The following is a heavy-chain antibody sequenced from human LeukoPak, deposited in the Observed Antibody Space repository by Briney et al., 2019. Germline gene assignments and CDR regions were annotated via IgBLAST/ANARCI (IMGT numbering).Heavy chain of an antibody. V-gene: IGHV3-7*01. Sequence: PGGSLRLSCAASGFSFSSYWMSWVRQAPGKGLEWVAHIKHDGSEKNYVDSVKGRFTISRDNAKNSVYLQMNTLRAEDTAVYYCVGDPGDYWGQGTLDTVSS. CDR1: GFSFSSYW. CDR3: VGDPGDY. CDR2: IKHDGSEK. J-gene: IGHJ4*02.